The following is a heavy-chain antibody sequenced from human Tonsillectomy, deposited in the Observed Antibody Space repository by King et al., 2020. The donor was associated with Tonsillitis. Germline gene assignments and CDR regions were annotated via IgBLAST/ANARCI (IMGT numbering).Heavy chain of an antibody. CDR2: IGTAGDT. J-gene: IGHJ4*02. CDR3: ARGDTAMDAFDY. Sequence: VQLVESGGGLVQPGGSLRLSCAASGFTFSSYDMHWVRQATGKGLEWVSAIGTAGDTYYPGSVKGRFTISRENAKNSLYLKMNSLRAGDTAVYYCARGDTAMDAFDYWGQGTLVTVSS. D-gene: IGHD5-18*01. CDR1: GFTFSSYD. V-gene: IGHV3-13*04.